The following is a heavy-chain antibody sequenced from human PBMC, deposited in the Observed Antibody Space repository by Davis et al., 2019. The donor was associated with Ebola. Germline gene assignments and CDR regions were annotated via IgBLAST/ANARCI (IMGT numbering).Heavy chain of an antibody. CDR2: IIPILGIA. V-gene: IGHV1-69*04. J-gene: IGHJ6*04. Sequence: SVKVSCKASGYTFNNYGVSWVRQAPGQGLEWMGRIIPILGIANYAQKFQGRVTITADKSTSTAYMELSSLRSEDTAVYYCARSGLSFGVVKYHYGMDVWGKGTTVTVSS. CDR1: GYTFNNYG. D-gene: IGHD3-3*01. CDR3: ARSGLSFGVVKYHYGMDV.